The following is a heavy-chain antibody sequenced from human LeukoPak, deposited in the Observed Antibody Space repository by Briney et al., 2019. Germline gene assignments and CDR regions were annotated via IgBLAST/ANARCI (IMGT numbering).Heavy chain of an antibody. CDR2: MNPNSGNT. J-gene: IGHJ4*02. V-gene: IGHV1-8*01. CDR1: GYTFTSYD. Sequence: GASVKVSCKASGYTFTSYDINWVRQATGQGLEWMGWMNPNSGNTGYAQKFQGRVTMTRNTSISTAYMELSSLRSEDTAVYYCARDRLYCGFGYCSGGSWSGEALDYWGQGTLVTVSS. CDR3: ARDRLYCGFGYCSGGSWSGEALDY. D-gene: IGHD2-15*01.